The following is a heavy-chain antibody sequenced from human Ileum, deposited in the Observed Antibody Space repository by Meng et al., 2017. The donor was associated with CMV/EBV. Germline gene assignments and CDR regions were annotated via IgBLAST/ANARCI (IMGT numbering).Heavy chain of an antibody. CDR1: CRSVSSGGHY. V-gene: IGHV4-61*08. D-gene: IGHD5-18*01. J-gene: IGHJ4*02. CDR3: ARGARGYSYG. CDR2: IYYNGRT. Sequence: VSCRSVSSGGHYGRWIGHHPGKGLEWIGYIYYNGRTFYNPSLKSRVTISVDTSKNQFSLKLSSVTAADTAVYYCARGARGYSYGWGQGTLVTVSS.